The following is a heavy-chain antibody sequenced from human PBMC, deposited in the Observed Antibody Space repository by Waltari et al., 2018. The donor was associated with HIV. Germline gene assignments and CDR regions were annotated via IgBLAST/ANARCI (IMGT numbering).Heavy chain of an antibody. CDR2: IKQDGREK. Sequence: EVQLVESGGGLVQPGGSLRLSCVGSGFIFSHYWMTWVRQAPGTGLEWVSNIKQDGREKTYVDSVAGRFSISRDNANNSLYLQLNSLRDEDTAVYYCARVYSSTTGRALDYWGQGTLVTVSS. D-gene: IGHD2-2*01. V-gene: IGHV3-7*01. J-gene: IGHJ4*02. CDR3: ARVYSSTTGRALDY. CDR1: GFIFSHYW.